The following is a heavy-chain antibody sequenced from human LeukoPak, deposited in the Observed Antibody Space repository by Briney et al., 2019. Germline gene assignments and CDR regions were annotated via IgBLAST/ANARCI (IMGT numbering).Heavy chain of an antibody. Sequence: GGSLRLSCAASGFTFSSYQMNWVRQAPGKGLQWVSYISSSGSTIYYAASVKGRFTISRDNAKNSLYLQMSSLRAEDTAVYYCTRITTAMDVDYWGQGTLVTVSS. CDR3: TRITTAMDVDY. D-gene: IGHD5-18*01. CDR2: ISSSGSTI. V-gene: IGHV3-48*03. CDR1: GFTFSSYQ. J-gene: IGHJ4*02.